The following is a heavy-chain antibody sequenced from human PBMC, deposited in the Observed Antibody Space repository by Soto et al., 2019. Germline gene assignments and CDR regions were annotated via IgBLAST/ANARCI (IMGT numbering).Heavy chain of an antibody. CDR3: ARNLLYYYGSGSYPPDYYYGMDV. D-gene: IGHD3-10*01. Sequence: KPSETLSLTCAVSGGSISSSNWWSWVRQPPGKGLEWIGEIYHSGSTNYNPSLKSRVTISVDKSKNQFSLKLSSVTAADTAVYYCARNLLYYYGSGSYPPDYYYGMDVWGQGTTVTVSS. V-gene: IGHV4-4*02. CDR2: IYHSGST. CDR1: GGSISSSNW. J-gene: IGHJ6*02.